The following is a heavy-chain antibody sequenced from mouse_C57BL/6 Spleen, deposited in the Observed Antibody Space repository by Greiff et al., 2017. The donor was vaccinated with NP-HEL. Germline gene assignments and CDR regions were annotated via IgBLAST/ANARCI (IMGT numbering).Heavy chain of an antibody. CDR3: ALTTVKDYFDY. D-gene: IGHD1-1*01. Sequence: QVQLQQPGAELVKPGASVKLSCKASGYTFTSYWMHWVKQRPGQGLEWIGMIHPNSGSTNYNEKFKSKATLTVDKSSSTAYMQLSSLTSEDSAVYYCALTTVKDYFDYWGLGTTLTVSS. J-gene: IGHJ2*01. CDR1: GYTFTSYW. V-gene: IGHV1-64*01. CDR2: IHPNSGST.